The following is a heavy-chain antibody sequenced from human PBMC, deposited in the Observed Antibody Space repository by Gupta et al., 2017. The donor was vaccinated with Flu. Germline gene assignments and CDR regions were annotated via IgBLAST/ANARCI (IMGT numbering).Heavy chain of an antibody. Sequence: EVQLAESGGGLVQPGGSLTPACAASGFVFGRYSMNWVRQAPGKGLEWVSYISSSSSTIYYADSVKGLFTISRDNAKNSLYLQMNSLSDEETAVYYCERDATDDYDSSGYYGNDYWGQGTLVTVSS. V-gene: IGHV3-48*02. J-gene: IGHJ4*02. CDR1: GFVFGRYS. CDR3: ERDATDDYDSSGYYGNDY. CDR2: ISSSSSTI. D-gene: IGHD3-22*01.